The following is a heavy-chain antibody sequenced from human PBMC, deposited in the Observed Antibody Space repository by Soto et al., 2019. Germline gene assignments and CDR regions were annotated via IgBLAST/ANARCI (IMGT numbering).Heavy chain of an antibody. CDR2: IIPIFGTA. V-gene: IGHV1-69*13. D-gene: IGHD6-13*01. CDR3: ARDEGMIAAAGLFDY. Sequence: VASVKVSCKASGGTFSSYAISWVRRAPGQGLEWMGGIIPIFGTANYAQKFQGRVTITADESTSTAYMELSSLRSEDTAVYYCARDEGMIAAAGLFDYWGQGTLVTVSS. J-gene: IGHJ4*02. CDR1: GGTFSSYA.